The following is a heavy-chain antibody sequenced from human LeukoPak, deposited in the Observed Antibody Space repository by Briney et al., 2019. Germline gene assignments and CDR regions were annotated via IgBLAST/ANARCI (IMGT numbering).Heavy chain of an antibody. CDR2: ITTTSSTV. V-gene: IGHV3-48*01. Sequence: GGSLRLSCAASGFTFGSYSMNWVRQAPGKGLEWISYITTTSSTVYYADSVKGRFTISRDNAKNSLYLQMNSLRAEVTAVYYCARVGDFWSGYRRSYYYYMDVWGKGTTVTVSS. D-gene: IGHD3-3*01. J-gene: IGHJ6*03. CDR3: ARVGDFWSGYRRSYYYYMDV. CDR1: GFTFGSYS.